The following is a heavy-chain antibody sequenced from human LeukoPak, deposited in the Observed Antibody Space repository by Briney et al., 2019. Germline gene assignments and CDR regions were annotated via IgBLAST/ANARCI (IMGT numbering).Heavy chain of an antibody. D-gene: IGHD2-15*01. Sequence: PGGSLRLSCTASGFTFSAYAMMWVRQAPGKGPEWVSAIRGGGGSAFYADSVKGRFTISRDNSKNTLYLQMNSLRAEDTAVYYCAKDKLDCSGGSCYLGGAFDIWGQGTMVTVSS. CDR1: GFTFSAYA. J-gene: IGHJ3*02. V-gene: IGHV3-23*01. CDR2: IRGGGGSA. CDR3: AKDKLDCSGGSCYLGGAFDI.